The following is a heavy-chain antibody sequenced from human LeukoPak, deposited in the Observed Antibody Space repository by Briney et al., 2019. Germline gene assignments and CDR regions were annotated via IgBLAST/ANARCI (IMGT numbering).Heavy chain of an antibody. Sequence: GGSLRLSCTASGFTFGDYDISWVRQAPGKGLEGVGFIRGKAYGGTTEYAASVKGRFTISRDDSKSIAYLQMNSLKTEDTAVYYCTRDGGFRPFDYWGQGTLVTVSS. J-gene: IGHJ4*02. CDR3: TRDGGFRPFDY. D-gene: IGHD3-10*01. CDR2: IRGKAYGGTT. CDR1: GFTFGDYD. V-gene: IGHV3-49*04.